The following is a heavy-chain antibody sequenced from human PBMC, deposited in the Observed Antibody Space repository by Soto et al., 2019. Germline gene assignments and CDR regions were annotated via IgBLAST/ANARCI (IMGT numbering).Heavy chain of an antibody. D-gene: IGHD3-16*02. CDR3: ARGDTRLGELSYDY. V-gene: IGHV4-30-2*01. CDR1: GGSVTSGGHS. CDR2: IYQSEYA. Sequence: PSETLSLTCVVSGGSVTSGGHSWSWIRQAPGKGLEWVGSIYQSEYAYYNPSLRSRVAISVDRSNNQVSLRMTSVTAADTAIYYCARGDTRLGELSYDYWGQGTLVTVSS. J-gene: IGHJ4*02.